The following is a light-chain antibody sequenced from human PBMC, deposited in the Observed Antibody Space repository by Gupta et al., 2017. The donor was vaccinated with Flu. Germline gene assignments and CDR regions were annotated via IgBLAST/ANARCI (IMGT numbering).Light chain of an antibody. CDR1: NTNIGNNI. CDR2: SNN. Sequence: QSVLTQPPSVSGTPGQTVTISCSGRNTNIGNNIVNWYQQLPGPAPKPPIYSNNRRPSGVSDRFSGSKSGTSASLAISGLQSDDEADYYCAAWDDSMDGFWAFGGGTKLTVL. J-gene: IGLJ3*02. V-gene: IGLV1-44*01. CDR3: AAWDDSMDGFWA.